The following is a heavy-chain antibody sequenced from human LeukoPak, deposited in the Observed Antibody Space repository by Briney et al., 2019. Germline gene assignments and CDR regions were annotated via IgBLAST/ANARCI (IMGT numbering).Heavy chain of an antibody. V-gene: IGHV1-18*01. CDR1: GYTFTNYG. CDR3: ATGGSNWNYQYYFEY. D-gene: IGHD1-7*01. J-gene: IGHJ4*02. CDR2: ISPYNGKT. Sequence: GASVKVSCTPSGYTFTNYGINWVRQAPGQGLEWMGWISPYNGKTEFAQKFQGRVTMTTDTSTTTVYMELRSLRSDDTAVYYCATGGSNWNYQYYFEYWGQGTLVTVSS.